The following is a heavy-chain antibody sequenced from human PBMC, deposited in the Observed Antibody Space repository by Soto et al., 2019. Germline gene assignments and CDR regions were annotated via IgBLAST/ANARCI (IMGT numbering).Heavy chain of an antibody. CDR3: ATRINYYDSSIFDY. J-gene: IGHJ4*02. V-gene: IGHV1-69*06. CDR2: IIPIFGTA. D-gene: IGHD3-22*01. CDR1: GGTFSSYA. Sequence: SVKVSCKASGGTFSSYAISWVRQAPGQGLEWMGGIIPIFGTANYAQKFQGRVTITADKSTSTAYMELSSLRSEDTAVYYCATRINYYDSSIFDYWGQGTLVTV.